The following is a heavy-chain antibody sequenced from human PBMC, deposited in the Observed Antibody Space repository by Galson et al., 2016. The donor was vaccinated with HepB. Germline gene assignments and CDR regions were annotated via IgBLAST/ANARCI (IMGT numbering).Heavy chain of an antibody. CDR3: ARDHDTHENLFDP. D-gene: IGHD1-1*01. Sequence: SVKVSCKASGYTFTNYGISWVRQAPGQGLEWMGWVGTYNANTNYAQKFQGRVTMTTDISTSTAYMELRSLRSDDTAVYYCARDHDTHENLFDPWGQGTLVTVST. CDR1: GYTFTNYG. V-gene: IGHV1-18*01. CDR2: VGTYNANT. J-gene: IGHJ5*02.